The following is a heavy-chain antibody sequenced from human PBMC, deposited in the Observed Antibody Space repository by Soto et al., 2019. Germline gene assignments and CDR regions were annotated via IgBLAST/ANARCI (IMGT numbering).Heavy chain of an antibody. CDR1: GYTFGTYG. Sequence: ASVKVSCKASGYTFGTYGFSWVRQAPGEGLEWLGWISTYNGKTDYAQKFQGRVTLTTDASTHTAYMELRSLRFDDTAVYYCARLVISHLYYFDYWGPGSLVTVSS. J-gene: IGHJ4*02. CDR2: ISTYNGKT. D-gene: IGHD3-10*01. CDR3: ARLVISHLYYFDY. V-gene: IGHV1-18*01.